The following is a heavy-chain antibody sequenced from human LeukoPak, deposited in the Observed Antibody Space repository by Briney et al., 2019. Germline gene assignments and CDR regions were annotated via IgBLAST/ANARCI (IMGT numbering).Heavy chain of an antibody. V-gene: IGHV3-20*04. CDR1: GFTFDDYG. CDR3: ARFSSGWCVSDY. CDR2: INWNGGST. Sequence: GGSLRLSCAASGFTFDDYGMSGVRQAPGKGLEWVSGINWNGGSTGYADSVKGRFTISRDNARNSLYLQMNSLRAEDAALYYCARFSSGWCVSDYWGQGTLVTVSS. J-gene: IGHJ4*02. D-gene: IGHD6-19*01.